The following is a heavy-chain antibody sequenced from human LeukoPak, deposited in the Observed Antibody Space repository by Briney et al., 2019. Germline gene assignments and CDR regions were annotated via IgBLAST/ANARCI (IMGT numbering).Heavy chain of an antibody. Sequence: SETLSLTCTVSGGSISSGDYYWSWIRQPPGTGLEWIGYIYYSGSTYYNPSLKSRVTILVDTSRNQFSLKLSSVTAADTAVYYCARYSGSYYLGYWGQGTLVTVSS. J-gene: IGHJ4*02. D-gene: IGHD1-26*01. CDR3: ARYSGSYYLGY. V-gene: IGHV4-30-4*01. CDR2: IYYSGST. CDR1: GGSISSGDYY.